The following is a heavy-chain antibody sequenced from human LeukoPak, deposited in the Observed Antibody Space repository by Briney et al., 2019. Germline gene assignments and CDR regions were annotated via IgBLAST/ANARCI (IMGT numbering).Heavy chain of an antibody. D-gene: IGHD5-12*01. CDR3: ARDGDSGYDYKLDY. J-gene: IGHJ4*02. Sequence: ASVKVSCKASRYTFTDYYMHWVRQAPGQGLEWMGWINPNSGGTNYAQKFQGRVTMTRDTSISTAYMELSRLRSDDTAVYYCARDGDSGYDYKLDYWGQGTLVTVSS. V-gene: IGHV1-2*02. CDR1: RYTFTDYY. CDR2: INPNSGGT.